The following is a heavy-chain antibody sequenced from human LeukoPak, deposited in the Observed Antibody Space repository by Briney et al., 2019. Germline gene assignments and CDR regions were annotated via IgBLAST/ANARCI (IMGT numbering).Heavy chain of an antibody. V-gene: IGHV3-30*18. CDR3: AKATQEVVTPTY. J-gene: IGHJ1*01. CDR1: GFPFISKA. Sequence: PGGPLKLPCAPPGFPFISKARHWVGRAPAKGRNGVAVISYDGSNKYYADSVKGRFTISRDNSKNTLYLQMNSLRAEDTAVYYCAKATQEVVTPTYWGQGTLVTVSS. D-gene: IGHD3-22*01. CDR2: ISYDGSNK.